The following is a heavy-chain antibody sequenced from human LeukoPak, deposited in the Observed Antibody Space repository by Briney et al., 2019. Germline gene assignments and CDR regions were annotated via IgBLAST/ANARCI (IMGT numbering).Heavy chain of an antibody. CDR1: GGSISSSSYY. V-gene: IGHV4-39*07. J-gene: IGHJ4*02. Sequence: SETLSLTCTVSGGSISSSSYYWGWIRQPPGRGLEWIGSIYYSGSTYYNPSLKSRVTISVDTSKNQFSLKLSSVTAADTAVCYCASSPHLPMVRGAYYATFDYWGQGTLVTVSS. CDR2: IYYSGST. CDR3: ASSPHLPMVRGAYYATFDY. D-gene: IGHD3-10*01.